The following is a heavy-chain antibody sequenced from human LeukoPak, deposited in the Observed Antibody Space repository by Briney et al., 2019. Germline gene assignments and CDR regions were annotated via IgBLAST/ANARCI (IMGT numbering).Heavy chain of an antibody. Sequence: GGSLRLSCAASGFTFDDYAMHWVRQAPGKGLEWVSGISWNSGSIGYADSVKGRFTISRDNAKNSLYLQMNSLRAEDTALYYCAKDTYGDPDYYYYGMDVWGQGTTVTVSS. CDR1: GFTFDDYA. CDR3: AKDTYGDPDYYYYGMDV. J-gene: IGHJ6*02. CDR2: ISWNSGSI. V-gene: IGHV3-9*01. D-gene: IGHD4-17*01.